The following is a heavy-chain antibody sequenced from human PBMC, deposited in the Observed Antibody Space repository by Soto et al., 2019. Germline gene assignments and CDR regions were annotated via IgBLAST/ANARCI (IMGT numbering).Heavy chain of an antibody. CDR2: ISGSGGST. D-gene: IGHD1-1*01. CDR1: GFTFSSYA. V-gene: IGHV3-23*01. CDR3: ARTGGQYYYYYMDV. J-gene: IGHJ6*03. Sequence: GSLRLSCAASGFTFSSYAMSWVRQAPGKGLEWVSAISGSGGSTYYADSVKGRFTISRDNAKNSLYLQMNSLRAEDTAVYYCARTGGQYYYYYMDVWGKGTTVTVSS.